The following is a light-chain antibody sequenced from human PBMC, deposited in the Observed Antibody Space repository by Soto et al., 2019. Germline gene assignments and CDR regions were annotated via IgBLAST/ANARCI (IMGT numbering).Light chain of an antibody. V-gene: IGKV3-20*01. J-gene: IGKJ1*01. CDR3: QQYGSSPPWT. CDR2: GAS. Sequence: EILLTQSPSTLSLYPGERDTLSCRASPSISSSYLAWYQQKPGQAPRLLRYGASSRATGIPDRFSGSGSGTDFTLTISRLEPEDFAVYYCQQYGSSPPWTVGQGTKVDIK. CDR1: PSISSSY.